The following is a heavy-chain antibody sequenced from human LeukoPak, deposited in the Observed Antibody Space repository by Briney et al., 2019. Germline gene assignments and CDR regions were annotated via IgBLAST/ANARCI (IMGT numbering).Heavy chain of an antibody. V-gene: IGHV4-34*01. CDR1: GGSFSGYY. Sequence: SETLSLTCAVYGGSFSGYYWSWIRQPPGKGLEWIGEINNSGSTNYNPSLKGRVTISVDTSKNQFSLKLSSVTAADTAVDYCARYGKATITSYYFDYWGQGTLVTVSS. D-gene: IGHD5-12*01. CDR2: INNSGST. J-gene: IGHJ4*02. CDR3: ARYGKATITSYYFDY.